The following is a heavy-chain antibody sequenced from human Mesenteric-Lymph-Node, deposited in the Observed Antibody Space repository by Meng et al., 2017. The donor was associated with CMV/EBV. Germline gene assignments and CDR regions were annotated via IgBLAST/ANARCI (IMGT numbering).Heavy chain of an antibody. CDR3: AHSSGIAAAGPFYFDY. D-gene: IGHD6-13*01. CDR2: IYWDDNK. CDR1: GFSLSTIGVG. V-gene: IGHV2-5*02. Sequence: HITLKESGPTLVKPTQTPQLTCTFSGFSLSTIGVGVGWNRQPPRKSLEWLALIYWDDNKRYSPSLKSRLTITKDTSKNQVVLTMTNMDPGDTATYYCAHSSGIAAAGPFYFDYWGQGTQVTVSS. J-gene: IGHJ4*02.